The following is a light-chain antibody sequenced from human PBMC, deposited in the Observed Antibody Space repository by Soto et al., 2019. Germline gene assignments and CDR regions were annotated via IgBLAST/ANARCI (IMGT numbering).Light chain of an antibody. J-gene: IGKJ1*01. CDR2: GAS. CDR3: QQYGSSGT. CDR1: QSIGSSY. V-gene: IGKV3-20*01. Sequence: EIVLTQSPGAVSLSPGERATLSCRASQSIGSSYLAWYQQKPGQAPRLLIYGASTRATGIPARFSGSGSGTEFTLTISRLEPEDFAVYYCQQYGSSGTFGQGTKVDIK.